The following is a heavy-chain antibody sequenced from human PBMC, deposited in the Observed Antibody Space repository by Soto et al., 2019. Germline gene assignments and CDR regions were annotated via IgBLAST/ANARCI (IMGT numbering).Heavy chain of an antibody. CDR1: GGSINTYY. V-gene: IGHV4-59*01. D-gene: IGHD3-10*02. CDR3: ARLVDCRYGICSFWFAS. Sequence: SETLSLTCAVSGGSINTYYWSWVRQPPGKVLEWIGNIHHSGSTNYNPSLNSRVTISIDTSKNKSSLWLTSVTAADTAVYYCARLVDCRYGICSFWFASWGQGNLVTVSS. CDR2: IHHSGST. J-gene: IGHJ5*01.